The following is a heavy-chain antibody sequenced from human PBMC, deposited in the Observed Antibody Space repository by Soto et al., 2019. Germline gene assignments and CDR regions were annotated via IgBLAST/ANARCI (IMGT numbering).Heavy chain of an antibody. J-gene: IGHJ5*02. V-gene: IGHV4-59*01. CDR2: IYYSGST. Sequence: PSETLSLTCTVSGGSISSYYWSWIRQPPGKGLEWIGYIYYSGSTNYNPSLKSRVTISVDTSTHQFSLKLSSVTAADTAVYYCARGGGDRYVGDFWFDPWGQGTLVTASS. D-gene: IGHD3-10*01. CDR3: ARGGGDRYVGDFWFDP. CDR1: GGSISSYY.